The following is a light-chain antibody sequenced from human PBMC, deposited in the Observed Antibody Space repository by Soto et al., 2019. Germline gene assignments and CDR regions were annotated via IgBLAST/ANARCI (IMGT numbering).Light chain of an antibody. CDR3: QQYNNWAWT. CDR2: GAS. J-gene: IGKJ1*01. CDR1: QSISDT. Sequence: EIVMTQSPATLSVSPGGRATLSCRASQSISDTLAWYQQKPGQAPRLLIYGASTRAPGFPARFSGSGSGTDFTLTINSLQSEDFAVYYCQQYNNWAWTFGQGTKVDI. V-gene: IGKV3-15*01.